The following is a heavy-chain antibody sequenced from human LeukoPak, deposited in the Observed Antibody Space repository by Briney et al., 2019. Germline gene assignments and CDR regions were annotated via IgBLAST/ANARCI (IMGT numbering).Heavy chain of an antibody. V-gene: IGHV3-53*01. CDR3: ARERSRACDI. CDR2: IHSGGST. D-gene: IGHD4-17*01. CDR1: GFTVSSNY. J-gene: IGHJ3*02. Sequence: GGSLRLSCAASGFTVSSNYRSWVRQAPGKGLEWVSGIHSGGSTYYAESVKGRFTISRDNSKNTLYLQMNSLRAEDTAVYYCARERSRACDIWGQGTMVTVSS.